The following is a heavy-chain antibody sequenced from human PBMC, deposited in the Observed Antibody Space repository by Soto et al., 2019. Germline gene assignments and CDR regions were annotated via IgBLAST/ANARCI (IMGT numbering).Heavy chain of an antibody. Sequence: SETLSLTCTVSGGSINTFYWSWVRQPAGKGLEWIGRIFSSGSTSFNPSLESRVAMSVDTSKNHFSLNLSSVTAADMAAYYCAREGSYSAYNFAHGIQLWSFDFWGQGALVTV. D-gene: IGHD5-12*01. J-gene: IGHJ4*02. V-gene: IGHV4-4*07. CDR1: GGSINTFY. CDR3: AREGSYSAYNFAHGIQLWSFDF. CDR2: IFSSGST.